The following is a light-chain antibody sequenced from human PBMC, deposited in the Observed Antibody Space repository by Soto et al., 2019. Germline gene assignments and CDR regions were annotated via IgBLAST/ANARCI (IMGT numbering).Light chain of an antibody. CDR1: SGSVSTTYY. V-gene: IGLV8-61*01. J-gene: IGLJ3*02. Sequence: QTVVTQEPSFSASPGRTVTLTCGLSSGSVSTTYYPTWYQQTPGQAPRTLIYSTDTRSSGVPDRFSGSILGNKAALTITGAQADDESDYYCVLYMGRGIWVFGGGTKVTVL. CDR3: VLYMGRGIWV. CDR2: STD.